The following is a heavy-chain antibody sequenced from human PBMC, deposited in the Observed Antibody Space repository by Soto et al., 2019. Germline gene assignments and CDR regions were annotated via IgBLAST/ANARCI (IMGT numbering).Heavy chain of an antibody. Sequence: SETLSLTCAVSSGAIDNFYCGTWGRPCPGQGVEWMGETSHYGATNYNPSLEGRVTISIDRSKNQFYLDLNSVTAADTAMYYCARNGDGTRPGCIVGWFDP. CDR2: TSHYGAT. V-gene: IGHV4-4*02. CDR1: SGAIDNFYC. CDR3: ARNGDGTRPGCIVGWFDP. D-gene: IGHD3-10*01. J-gene: IGHJ5*02.